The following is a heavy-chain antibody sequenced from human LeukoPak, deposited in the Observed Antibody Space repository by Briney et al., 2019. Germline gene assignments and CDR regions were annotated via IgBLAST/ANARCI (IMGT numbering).Heavy chain of an antibody. V-gene: IGHV3-9*01. CDR2: ISWTSGSI. CDR1: GFTFRSYS. Sequence: PGGSLRLSCAASGFTFRSYSMNWVRQAPGKGLEWVSSISWTSGSIAYADSVKGRFTISRDNAKNSLYLHYCAKDWGPTPSFIDYWGQGTLVTVSS. D-gene: IGHD1-26*01. J-gene: IGHJ4*02. CDR3: Y.